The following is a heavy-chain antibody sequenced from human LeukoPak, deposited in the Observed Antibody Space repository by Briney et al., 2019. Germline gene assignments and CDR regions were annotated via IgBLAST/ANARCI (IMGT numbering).Heavy chain of an antibody. CDR3: AREISISGCLDY. J-gene: IGHJ4*02. Sequence: GGSLRLSCAASGFTFSSYSMNWVRQAPGKGLEWVSSITSSSGYIYYADSVKGRFTISRDNAKKSLYLQMNSLRAEDTAVYYCAREISISGCLDYWGQGTLVTVSS. CDR1: GFTFSSYS. V-gene: IGHV3-21*01. CDR2: ITSSSGYI. D-gene: IGHD6-25*01.